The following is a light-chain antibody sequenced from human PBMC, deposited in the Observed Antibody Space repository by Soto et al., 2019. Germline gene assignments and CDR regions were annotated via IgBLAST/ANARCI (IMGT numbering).Light chain of an antibody. CDR1: SSNIGSNT. Sequence: SVLTQPPSASGTPGQRVTISCSGGSSNIGSNTVNWYQQLPGTAPKLLIYSNNQRPSGVPDRFSGSKSGTSASLAISGLQSEDEADYYCAAWDDSLNVPYVFGTGTKVTVL. V-gene: IGLV1-44*01. CDR3: AAWDDSLNVPYV. J-gene: IGLJ1*01. CDR2: SNN.